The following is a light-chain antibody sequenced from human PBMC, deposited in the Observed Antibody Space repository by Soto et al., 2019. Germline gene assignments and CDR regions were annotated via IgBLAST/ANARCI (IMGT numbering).Light chain of an antibody. V-gene: IGKV2-28*01. CDR2: LGS. Sequence: DIVMTQSPLSLPVTPGEPAAISWRSSHILLHSNRYNYLDWYLQKPGQSPQLLIYLGSNRASGVPDRFSGSGSGTDFTLKISRVEAEDVGVYYCMQPLQSWTFGQGTKVDI. J-gene: IGKJ1*01. CDR1: HILLHSNRYNY. CDR3: MQPLQSWT.